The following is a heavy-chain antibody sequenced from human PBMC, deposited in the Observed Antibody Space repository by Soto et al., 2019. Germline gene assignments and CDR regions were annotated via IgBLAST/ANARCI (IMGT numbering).Heavy chain of an antibody. Sequence: QVQLQESGPGLVKPSETLSLTCTVSGGSITSYFWSWIRQPPAKGLEWIGYIHYSGSTNYNPSLKTRVTISVDTSKNQFSLKLSSVTAADTAVYYCARVIQLAPKRNAFDIWGQGTLVTVSS. D-gene: IGHD1-1*01. V-gene: IGHV4-59*01. J-gene: IGHJ3*02. CDR1: GGSITSYF. CDR2: IHYSGST. CDR3: ARVIQLAPKRNAFDI.